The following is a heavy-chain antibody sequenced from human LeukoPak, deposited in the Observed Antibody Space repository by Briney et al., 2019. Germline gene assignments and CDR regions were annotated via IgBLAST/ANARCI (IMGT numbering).Heavy chain of an antibody. Sequence: ASVKVSCKASGYTFTGYYMHWVRQAPGQGLEWMGWINPNSGGTNYAQKFQGWVTMTRDTSISTAYTELSRLRSDDTAVYYCARAANPYCSGGSCYSGSTYYYGMDVWGKGTTVTVSS. J-gene: IGHJ6*04. D-gene: IGHD2-15*01. CDR3: ARAANPYCSGGSCYSGSTYYYGMDV. CDR2: INPNSGGT. V-gene: IGHV1-2*04. CDR1: GYTFTGYY.